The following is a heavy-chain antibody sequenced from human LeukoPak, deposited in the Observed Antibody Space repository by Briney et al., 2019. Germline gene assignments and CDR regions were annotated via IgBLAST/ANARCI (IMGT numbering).Heavy chain of an antibody. V-gene: IGHV3-23*01. J-gene: IGHJ3*02. CDR1: GFTFSNYA. Sequence: GGSLRLSCAPSGFTFSNYAMSWVRQAPGKGLEWVSLIIGSTGSTFYADSVKGRFTVSRDISKNTLYLQMNSLRAEDTAVYYCARESSGDGIDIWGQGTMVIVSS. CDR3: ARESSGDGIDI. CDR2: IIGSTGST.